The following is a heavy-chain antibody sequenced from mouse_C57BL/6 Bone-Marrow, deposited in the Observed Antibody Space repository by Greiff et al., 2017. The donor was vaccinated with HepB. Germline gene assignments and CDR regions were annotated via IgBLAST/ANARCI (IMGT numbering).Heavy chain of an antibody. CDR2: IYPRSGNT. V-gene: IGHV1-81*01. D-gene: IGHD2-4*01. CDR3: ARIYYDYDPAWFAY. J-gene: IGHJ3*01. CDR1: GYTFTSYG. Sequence: VQLQQSGAELARPGASVKLSCKASGYTFTSYGISWVKQRTGQGLEWIGEIYPRSGNTYYNEKFKGKATLTADKSSSTAYMELRSLTSEDSAVYFCARIYYDYDPAWFAYWGQGTLVTVSA.